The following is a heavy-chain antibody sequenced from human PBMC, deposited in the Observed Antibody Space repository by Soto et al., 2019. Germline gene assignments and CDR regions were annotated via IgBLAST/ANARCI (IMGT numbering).Heavy chain of an antibody. CDR1: GFTFTNYA. V-gene: IGHV3-23*01. CDR2: VIGTGIET. CDR3: AKATRGQCIGAHCYAFDF. J-gene: IGHJ4*02. D-gene: IGHD2-15*01. Sequence: EVQLLESGGGLVQPGGSLRLSCAASGFTFTNYAMNWVRHSPGKGLEWVASVIGTGIETYHAASVKGRFTISRDNSRNTRYLEMNRLRAEDTAMYHCAKATRGQCIGAHCYAFDFWGQGILVTVS.